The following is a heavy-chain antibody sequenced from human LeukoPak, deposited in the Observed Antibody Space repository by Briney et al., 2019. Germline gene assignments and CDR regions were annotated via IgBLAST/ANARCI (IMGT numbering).Heavy chain of an antibody. CDR3: ARGQYYDFWSGPVDF. CDR2: NSSGSSYM. V-gene: IGHV3-21*01. Sequence: GGSLRLSCAASGLTFSSYSMNWVRQAPGKGLEWVSSNSSGSSYMYYADSVKGRFTISRDNAKNSLYLQMNSLRAEDTAVYYCARGQYYDFWSGPVDFWGQGTLVTVSS. D-gene: IGHD3-3*01. CDR1: GLTFSSYS. J-gene: IGHJ4*02.